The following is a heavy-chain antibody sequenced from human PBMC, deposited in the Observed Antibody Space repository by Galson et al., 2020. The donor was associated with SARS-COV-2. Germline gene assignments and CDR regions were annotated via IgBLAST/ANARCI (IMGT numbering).Heavy chain of an antibody. CDR2: IIPTSGAT. CDR1: GYTFTGYY. J-gene: IGHJ4*02. D-gene: IGHD2-21*02. CDR3: ARDPENFLTFDY. Sequence: ASVTVSCKASGYTFTGYYIHWVRQAPGQGLDWMGWIIPTSGATHYAQRFQGRVTMTGNTSMTTVYMELSSLRSDDTAVYYCARDPENFLTFDYWGQGTLVTVSS. V-gene: IGHV1-2*02.